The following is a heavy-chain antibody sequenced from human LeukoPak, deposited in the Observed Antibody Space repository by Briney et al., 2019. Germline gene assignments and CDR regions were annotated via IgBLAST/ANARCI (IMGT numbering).Heavy chain of an antibody. J-gene: IGHJ4*02. CDR3: ARVGNSGGYYNPLDY. CDR1: GFTFSDHY. V-gene: IGHV3-72*01. D-gene: IGHD3-22*01. CDR2: TRNKANGYTT. Sequence: GSLRLSCAASGFTFSDHYMDWVRQAPGKGLEWVGRTRNKANGYTTEYAASVKDRFIMSRDDSKNSVYLQMSSLKTEDTAVYYCARVGNSGGYYNPLDYWGQGTLVTVSS.